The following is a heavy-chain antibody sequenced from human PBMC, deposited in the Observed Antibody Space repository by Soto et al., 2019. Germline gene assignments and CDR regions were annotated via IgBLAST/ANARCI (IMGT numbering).Heavy chain of an antibody. CDR1: GFTLSAYW. D-gene: IGHD6-13*01. J-gene: IGHJ3*02. Sequence: EVQLEESGGDLVQPGGSLRLSCAASGFTLSAYWMTWVRQAPGKGLEWVANINRDGSKRSYLDSVRGRFTISRDNVRNSLYLQMDSLRADDTALYYSAREVSPGGSRLYLDDFDIWGHATMVTVSS. CDR2: INRDGSKR. CDR3: AREVSPGGSRLYLDDFDI. V-gene: IGHV3-7*05.